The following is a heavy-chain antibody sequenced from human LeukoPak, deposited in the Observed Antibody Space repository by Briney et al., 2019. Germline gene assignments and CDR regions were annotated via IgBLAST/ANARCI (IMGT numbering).Heavy chain of an antibody. CDR3: AKDPGEGYMDV. CDR2: ISYDGSNK. J-gene: IGHJ6*03. D-gene: IGHD7-27*01. CDR1: GFIFSSYG. Sequence: GGSLRLSCAASGFIFSSYGMHWVRQAPGKGLEWVAVISYDGSNKYYADSVKGRFTISRDNSKNTLYLQMNSLRAEDTAVYYCAKDPGEGYMDVWGKGTTVTVSS. V-gene: IGHV3-30*18.